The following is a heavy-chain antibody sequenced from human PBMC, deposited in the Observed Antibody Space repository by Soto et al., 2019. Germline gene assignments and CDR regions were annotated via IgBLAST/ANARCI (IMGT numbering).Heavy chain of an antibody. D-gene: IGHD1-26*01. CDR2: ISYDGSNK. V-gene: IGHV3-30*18. J-gene: IGHJ6*02. Sequence: QVQLVESGGGVVQPGRSLRLSCAASGFTFSSYGMHWVRQAPGKGLEWVAVISYDGSNKYYADSVKGRFTISRDNSKNTLYLLMNSLRAEDTAVYYCAKKRSHGYYYGLDVWGQGTTVTVSS. CDR1: GFTFSSYG. CDR3: AKKRSHGYYYGLDV.